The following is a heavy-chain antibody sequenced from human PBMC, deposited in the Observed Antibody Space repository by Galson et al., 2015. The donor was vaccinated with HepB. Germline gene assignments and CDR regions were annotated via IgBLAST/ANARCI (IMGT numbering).Heavy chain of an antibody. V-gene: IGHV1-69*04. CDR1: GGTFSSYA. Sequence: SVKVSCKASGGTFSSYAISWVRQAPGQGLEWMGRIIPILRITNYAQKFQGRVTITADKSTSTAYMELSSLRSEDTAVYYCARNRPVGSCYGGSCYSPWFDPWGQGTLVTVSS. J-gene: IGHJ5*02. CDR2: IIPILRIT. CDR3: ARNRPVGSCYGGSCYSPWFDP. D-gene: IGHD2-15*01.